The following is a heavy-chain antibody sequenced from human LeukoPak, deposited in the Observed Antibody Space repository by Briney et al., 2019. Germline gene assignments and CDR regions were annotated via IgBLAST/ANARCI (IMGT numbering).Heavy chain of an antibody. Sequence: RSGGSLRLSCAASGFTFSSYSMNWVRQAPGKGLEWVSYISSSSSTIYYADSVKGRFTISRDNAKNTLYLQMNSLRAEDTAVYYCARVVRTAFDYWGQGTLVTVSS. CDR3: ARVVRTAFDY. D-gene: IGHD6-6*01. CDR1: GFTFSSYS. J-gene: IGHJ4*02. CDR2: ISSSSSTI. V-gene: IGHV3-48*04.